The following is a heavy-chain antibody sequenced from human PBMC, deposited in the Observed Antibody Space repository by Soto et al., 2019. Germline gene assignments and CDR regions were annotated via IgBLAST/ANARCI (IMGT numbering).Heavy chain of an antibody. J-gene: IGHJ4*02. D-gene: IGHD3-22*01. V-gene: IGHV1-69*13. CDR3: ARDRGRFTMIFDY. CDR2: IIPIFGTA. CDR1: GGTFSSYA. Sequence: SVKVSCKASGGTFSSYAISWVRQAPGQGLEWMGGIIPIFGTANYAQKFQGRVTITADESTSTAYMELSSLRSEDTAVYYCARDRGRFTMIFDYWGQGTLVTVSS.